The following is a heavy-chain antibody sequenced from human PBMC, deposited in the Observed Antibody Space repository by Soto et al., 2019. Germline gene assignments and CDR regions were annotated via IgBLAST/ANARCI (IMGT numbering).Heavy chain of an antibody. Sequence: PGGSLRLSCAASGFTFSSYGMHWVRQAPGKGLEWVAVIWYDGSNKYYADSVKGRFTISRDNSKNTLYLQMNSLRAEDTAVYYCAKDKCPSVGATPGYCYQGLDVWGQGTTVTVSS. J-gene: IGHJ6*02. CDR1: GFTFSSYG. CDR3: AKDKCPSVGATPGYCYQGLDV. V-gene: IGHV3-33*06. D-gene: IGHD2-15*01. CDR2: IWYDGSNK.